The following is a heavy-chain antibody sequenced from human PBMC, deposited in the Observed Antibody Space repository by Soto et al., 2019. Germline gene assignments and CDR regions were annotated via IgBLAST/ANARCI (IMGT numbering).Heavy chain of an antibody. CDR1: GFSFRSYA. V-gene: IGHV3-30-3*01. J-gene: IGHJ4*02. D-gene: IGHD2-2*01. CDR2: MSYDGSDK. CDR3: ARARLDTPALEY. Sequence: QVQLVESGGGVVQPGRSLRLSCAASGFSFRSYAMHWVRQAPGKGLEWVAVMSYDGSDKDYADSVKGRFTISRDNSKNTLYLQMRSLRAEDTAVYYCARARLDTPALEYWGQGTVVTVGS.